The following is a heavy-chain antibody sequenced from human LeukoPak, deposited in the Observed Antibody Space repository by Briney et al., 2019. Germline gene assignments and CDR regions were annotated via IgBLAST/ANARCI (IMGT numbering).Heavy chain of an antibody. CDR2: ISTYNGDT. Sequence: GASVKVSCKASGYSFTTYGISWLRQAPGQGLEWMGWISTYNGDTNYAQKFQGRATLTTDTFTSTVYMELRSLRSDDTAVYYCARRGSVDTPMSNWEWWYWGQGTLVTVSS. J-gene: IGHJ4*02. CDR1: GYSFTTYG. V-gene: IGHV1-18*01. CDR3: ARRGSVDTPMSNWEWWY. D-gene: IGHD5-18*01.